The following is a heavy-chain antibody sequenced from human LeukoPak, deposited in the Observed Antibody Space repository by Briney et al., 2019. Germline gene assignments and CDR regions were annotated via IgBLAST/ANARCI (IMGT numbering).Heavy chain of an antibody. CDR1: GYPISSGYY. V-gene: IGHV4-38-2*01. Sequence: SETLSLTCAVSGYPISSGYYWGWIRQPPGKGLEWIGSIYHSGSTYYNPSLKSRVTISVDTSKNQFSLKLSSVTAADTAVYYCARRRTGVSFDYWGQGTLVTVSS. D-gene: IGHD3-10*01. CDR2: IYHSGST. J-gene: IGHJ4*02. CDR3: ARRRTGVSFDY.